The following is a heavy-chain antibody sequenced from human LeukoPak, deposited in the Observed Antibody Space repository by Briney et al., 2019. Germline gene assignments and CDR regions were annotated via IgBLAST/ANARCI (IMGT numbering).Heavy chain of an antibody. CDR3: AKVPRGRYYDSSGYPGPDDY. D-gene: IGHD3-22*01. V-gene: IGHV3-23*01. CDR1: GFTFSSYA. J-gene: IGHJ4*02. CDR2: ISGSGGST. Sequence: GGSLRLSCAASGFTFSSYAMSWVRQAPGKGLEWVSAISGSGGSTYYADSVKGRFTISRDNSKNTLYLQMNSLRAEDTAVYYCAKVPRGRYYDSSGYPGPDDYWGQGTLVTASS.